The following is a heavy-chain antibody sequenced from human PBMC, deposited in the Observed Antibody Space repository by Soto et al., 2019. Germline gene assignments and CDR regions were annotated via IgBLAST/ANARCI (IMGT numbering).Heavy chain of an antibody. CDR2: IYDSGSS. J-gene: IGHJ4*02. CDR3: AREKGYISGPKNFDY. D-gene: IGHD5-12*01. CDR1: GASISSGDYF. Sequence: PSDTLSLTFTVSGASISSGDYFWSWIRQPPGKGLEWIGYIYDSGSSYYNPSLQSRVTMSVDTSKNQFSLKLSSVTAADTAVYYCAREKGYISGPKNFDYWGQGTLVTVSS. V-gene: IGHV4-30-4*02.